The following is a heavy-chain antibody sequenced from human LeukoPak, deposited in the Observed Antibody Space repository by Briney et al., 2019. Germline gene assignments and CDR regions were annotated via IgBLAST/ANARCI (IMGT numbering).Heavy chain of an antibody. CDR2: INPNSGGT. J-gene: IGHJ4*02. CDR3: AAYDSSGWTGFDY. Sequence: VASVKVSCKASGYTFTGYYMHWVRQAPGQGLEWMGWINPNSGGTNYAQKFQGRVTMTRDTSVSTAYMELSRLRSDDTAVYYCAAYDSSGWTGFDYWGQGTLVTVSS. CDR1: GYTFTGYY. D-gene: IGHD3-22*01. V-gene: IGHV1-2*02.